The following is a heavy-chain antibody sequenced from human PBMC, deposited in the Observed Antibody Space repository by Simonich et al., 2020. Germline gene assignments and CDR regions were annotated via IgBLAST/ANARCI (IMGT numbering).Heavy chain of an antibody. V-gene: IGHV3-23*01. CDR1: GFTFSSYA. D-gene: IGHD3-22*01. CDR2: ISGSGGST. Sequence: GGGLVQPGGSLRLSCAASGFTFSSYAMSWVRQAPGKGREWVSAISGSGGSTYYADSVKCRFTISRDNAKNTLYLPMNSLRAEDTAVYYCAKDLGERITMIVVVIAAFDIWGQGTMVTVSS. J-gene: IGHJ3*02. CDR3: AKDLGERITMIVVVIAAFDI.